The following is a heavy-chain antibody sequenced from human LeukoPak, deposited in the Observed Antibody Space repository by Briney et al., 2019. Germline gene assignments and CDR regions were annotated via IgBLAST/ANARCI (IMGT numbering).Heavy chain of an antibody. CDR2: ISSSGSTI. Sequence: GGSLRLSCAASGFTFSDYYMSWIRQAPGKELEWVSYISSSGSTIYYADSVKGRFTISRDNAKNSLYLQMNSLRAEDTAVYYCARSQSYYDSSGYSDYWGQGTLVTVSS. D-gene: IGHD3-22*01. J-gene: IGHJ4*02. CDR1: GFTFSDYY. V-gene: IGHV3-11*01. CDR3: ARSQSYYDSSGYSDY.